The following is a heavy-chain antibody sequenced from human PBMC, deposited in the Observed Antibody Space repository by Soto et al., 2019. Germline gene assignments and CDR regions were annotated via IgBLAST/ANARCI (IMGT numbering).Heavy chain of an antibody. V-gene: IGHV4-39*01. CDR2: IYYSGST. CDR1: GGSISSSSYY. D-gene: IGHD6-13*01. Sequence: SETLSLTCTVSGGSISSSSYYWGWIRQPPGKGLEWIGSIYYSGSTYYNPSLKSRVTISVDTSKNQFSLKLSSVTAADTAVYYCARHKGSSWYVWEGDRPSPFDYWGQGTLVTVSS. CDR3: ARHKGSSWYVWEGDRPSPFDY. J-gene: IGHJ4*02.